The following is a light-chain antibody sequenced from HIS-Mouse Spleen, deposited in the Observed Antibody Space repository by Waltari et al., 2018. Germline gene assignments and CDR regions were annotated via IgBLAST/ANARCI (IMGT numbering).Light chain of an antibody. CDR2: GAS. J-gene: IGKJ1*01. Sequence: EIVLTQSPGTLSLSPGERATLSCRASQIVSSSYLAWYQQKPGQAPRLLIYGASSRATGFPDRFSGSGSGTDFTLTISRREPEYFAVYYCQQYGSSWTFGQGTKVEIK. V-gene: IGKV3-20*01. CDR3: QQYGSSWT. CDR1: QIVSSSY.